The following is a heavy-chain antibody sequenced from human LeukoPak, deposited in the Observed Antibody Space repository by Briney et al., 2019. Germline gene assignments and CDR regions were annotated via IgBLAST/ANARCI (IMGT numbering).Heavy chain of an antibody. Sequence: ADSVKGRFTISRDNSQNTLYPQMNSLRADDTAVYYCAKDLPASGWAFDYWGQGTLVTVSS. J-gene: IGHJ4*02. D-gene: IGHD6-19*01. CDR3: AKDLPASGWAFDY. V-gene: IGHV3-23*01.